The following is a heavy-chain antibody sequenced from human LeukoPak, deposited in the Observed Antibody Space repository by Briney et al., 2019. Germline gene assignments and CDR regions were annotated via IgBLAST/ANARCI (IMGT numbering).Heavy chain of an antibody. D-gene: IGHD3-16*01. CDR2: ISGSSGTI. V-gene: IGHV3-48*02. CDR1: GFTFSIYS. CDR3: ARGLGAFDY. Sequence: GRSLRLSCAASGFTFSIYSMNWVRQAPGKGLEWVSYISGSSGTIYYADSVQGRFTISRDNAQNSLYLQMNSLRDEDTAVYYCARGLGAFDYWGQGTLVTVSS. J-gene: IGHJ4*02.